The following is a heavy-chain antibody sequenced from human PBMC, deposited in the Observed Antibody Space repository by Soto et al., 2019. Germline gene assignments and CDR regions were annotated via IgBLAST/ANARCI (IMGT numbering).Heavy chain of an antibody. CDR1: GGTFSSYA. Sequence: QVQLVQSGAEVKKPGSSVKVSCKASGGTFSSYAISWLRQAPGQGLEWMGGIIPIFGTANYAQKFQGRCTITADETTSRADMERGSLGSENRAVYYWAGDGWSPAAEYFQHWGQGTLVTVSS. J-gene: IGHJ1*01. CDR2: IIPIFGTA. D-gene: IGHD2-15*01. CDR3: AGDGWSPAAEYFQH. V-gene: IGHV1-69*12.